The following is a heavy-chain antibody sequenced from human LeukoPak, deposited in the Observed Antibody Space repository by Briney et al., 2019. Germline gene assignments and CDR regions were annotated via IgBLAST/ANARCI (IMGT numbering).Heavy chain of an antibody. CDR2: IIPIFGTA. Sequence: SVKVSCKASGGTFSSYAVSWVRQAPGQGLKWMGGIIPIFGTANYAQKFQGRVTITADESTSTAYMELSSLRSEDTAVYYCARRSGYGDYQFDYWGQGTLVTVSS. V-gene: IGHV1-69*13. CDR3: ARRSGYGDYQFDY. CDR1: GGTFSSYA. D-gene: IGHD4-17*01. J-gene: IGHJ4*02.